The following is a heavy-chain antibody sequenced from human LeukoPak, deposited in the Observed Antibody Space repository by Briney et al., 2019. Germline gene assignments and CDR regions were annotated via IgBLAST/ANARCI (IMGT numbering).Heavy chain of an antibody. Sequence: AASVKVSCKASGYTFTSYYMHWVRQAPGQGLEWMGIINPSGGSTSYAQKLQGRVTMTRDTSTSTVYMELSSLRSEDTAVYYCARVGQLWFQFDYWGQGTLVTVSS. D-gene: IGHD5-18*01. V-gene: IGHV1-46*01. CDR2: INPSGGST. CDR1: GYTFTSYY. CDR3: ARVGQLWFQFDY. J-gene: IGHJ4*02.